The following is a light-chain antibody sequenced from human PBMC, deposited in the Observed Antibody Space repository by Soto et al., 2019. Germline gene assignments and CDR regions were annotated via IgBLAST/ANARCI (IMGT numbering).Light chain of an antibody. CDR1: SGHSSYA. J-gene: IGLJ2*01. CDR2: RDSDGSH. Sequence: QLVLTQSPSASSSLGASVKLTCTLSSGHSSYAIAWHQQQPEKGPRYLMKRDSDGSHTKGYAIPDRCSGSSSGAERYLTISSLQSEDEADYYCQTWGTGIHVVFGGGTKLTVL. V-gene: IGLV4-69*01. CDR3: QTWGTGIHVV.